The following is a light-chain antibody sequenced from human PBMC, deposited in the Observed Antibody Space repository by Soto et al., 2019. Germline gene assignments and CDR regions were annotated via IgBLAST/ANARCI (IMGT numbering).Light chain of an antibody. CDR3: GTWDSSLSAVV. Sequence: QSVLTQPPSVSAAPGQKVTISCSGSSSNIGNNYVSWYQQLPGTAPKLLIYHNNKRPSGIPDRSSGSKSGTSATLGITGLQTGDEADYYCGTWDSSLSAVVFGRGTKLTVL. J-gene: IGLJ2*01. V-gene: IGLV1-51*01. CDR2: HNN. CDR1: SSNIGNNY.